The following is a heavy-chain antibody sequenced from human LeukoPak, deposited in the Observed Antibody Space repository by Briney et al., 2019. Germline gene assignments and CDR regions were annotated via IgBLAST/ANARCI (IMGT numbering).Heavy chain of an antibody. CDR3: ARHLNSGYDFPHYYYGMDV. J-gene: IGHJ6*02. CDR2: IYYSGST. Sequence: SETLSLTCTVSGGSISSHYWSWIRQPPGKGLEWIGYIYYSGSTNYNPSLKSRVTISVDTSKNQFSLKLSSVTAADTAVYYCARHLNSGYDFPHYYYGMDVWGQGTTVTVSS. V-gene: IGHV4-59*08. D-gene: IGHD5-12*01. CDR1: GGSISSHY.